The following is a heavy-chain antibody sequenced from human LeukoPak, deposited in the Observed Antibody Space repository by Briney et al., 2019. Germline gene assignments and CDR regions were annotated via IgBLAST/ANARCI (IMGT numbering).Heavy chain of an antibody. CDR3: SRDFVGAEDY. CDR2: INPAGSVT. Sequence: GGSLRLSCSASGFTISSYCMHWVRQAPGKGLVWVSRINPAGSVTNHADSVRGRFTTSRDTATNTLYLEMNSLRAEDTAVYYCSRDFVGAEDYWGQGTLVTVSS. D-gene: IGHD3-16*01. CDR1: GFTISSYC. V-gene: IGHV3-74*01. J-gene: IGHJ4*02.